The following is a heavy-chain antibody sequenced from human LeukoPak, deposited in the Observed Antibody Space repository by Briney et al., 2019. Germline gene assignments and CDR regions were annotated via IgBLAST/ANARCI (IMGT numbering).Heavy chain of an antibody. Sequence: PSETLSLTCTVSGGSISSGGYYWSWIRQHPGKGLEWIGYIYYSGSTYYNPSLKRRVTISVDTSKNQFSLKLSSVTAADTAVYYCARQSPSDVVVPAAIEGPDNWFDPWGQGTLVTVSS. D-gene: IGHD2-2*01. CDR3: ARQSPSDVVVPAAIEGPDNWFDP. V-gene: IGHV4-31*03. J-gene: IGHJ5*02. CDR1: GGSISSGGYY. CDR2: IYYSGST.